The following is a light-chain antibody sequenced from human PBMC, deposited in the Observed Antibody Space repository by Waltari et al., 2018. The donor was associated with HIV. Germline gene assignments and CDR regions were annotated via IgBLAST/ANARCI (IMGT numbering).Light chain of an antibody. J-gene: IGKJ1*01. CDR3: HQLKSYPRT. Sequence: DIQLTQSPPFLSASVGDRVTFTCRASQGILTYLAWYQQTPGKAPKVLIDDASTLQSGVPTRFSGSGSGTEFTLTISSLQPEDFATYYCHQLKSYPRTFGQGTNVEI. CDR1: QGILTY. CDR2: DAS. V-gene: IGKV1-9*01.